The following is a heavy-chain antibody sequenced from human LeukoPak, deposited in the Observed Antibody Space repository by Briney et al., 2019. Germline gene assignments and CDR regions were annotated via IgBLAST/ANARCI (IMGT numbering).Heavy chain of an antibody. CDR2: MNPNSGNT. J-gene: IGHJ6*03. V-gene: IGHV1-8*01. CDR3: ARLLGDFWSGYGPNYYMDV. D-gene: IGHD3-3*01. CDR1: GYTFTSYD. Sequence: GASVKVSCKASGYTFTSYDINWVRQATGQGLEWMGWMNPNSGNTGYAQKFQGRVTMTRNTSISTAYMELSSLRSEDTAVYYCARLLGDFWSGYGPNYYMDVWGKGTTVTVSS.